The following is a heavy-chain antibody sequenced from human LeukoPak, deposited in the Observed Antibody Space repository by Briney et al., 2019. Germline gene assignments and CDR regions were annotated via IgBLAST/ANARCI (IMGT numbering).Heavy chain of an antibody. CDR1: GLTVSANF. Sequence: GGSLRLSCAVSGLTVSANFMSWVRQAPGKGLEWVSVIHSGGNTYYADSAKGRFTISRDNSENTLYLQMNSLRVEDTAVYYCVRGHYAGSAFWGQGTLVTVSS. V-gene: IGHV3-53*01. D-gene: IGHD2-2*01. CDR2: IHSGGNT. CDR3: VRGHYAGSAF. J-gene: IGHJ1*01.